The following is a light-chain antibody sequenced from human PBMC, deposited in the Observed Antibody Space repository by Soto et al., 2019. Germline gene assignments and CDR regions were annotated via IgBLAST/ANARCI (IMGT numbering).Light chain of an antibody. CDR2: AAS. V-gene: IGKV1D-8*01. CDR1: QGVSTY. Sequence: VLWMTQSPSLLSASTGDRVTITCRTSQGVSTYVAWYQQKPGKPPKPLIYAASTLHSGVPARFSGSGSGKDFTLTISGLKSEDFATYYCQQYYIFPLALGGGTKVDIK. J-gene: IGKJ4*01. CDR3: QQYYIFPLA.